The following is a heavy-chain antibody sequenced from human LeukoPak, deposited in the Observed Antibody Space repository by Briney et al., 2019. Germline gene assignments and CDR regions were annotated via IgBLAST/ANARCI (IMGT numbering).Heavy chain of an antibody. V-gene: IGHV1-69*13. J-gene: IGHJ5*02. CDR3: ANVLGYCSSTSCYDWFDP. CDR1: GGTFSSYA. D-gene: IGHD2-2*01. Sequence: GASVKVSCKASGGTFSSYAIGWVRQAPGQGLEWMGGIIPIFGTANYAQKFQGRVTITADESTSTAYMELSSLRSEDTAVYYCANVLGYCSSTSCYDWFDPWGQGTLVTVSS. CDR2: IIPIFGTA.